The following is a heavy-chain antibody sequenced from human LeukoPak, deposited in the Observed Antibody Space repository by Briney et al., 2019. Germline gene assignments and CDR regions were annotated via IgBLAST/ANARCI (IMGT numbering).Heavy chain of an antibody. CDR2: IYNSGST. D-gene: IGHD2-21*02. CDR3: ARGWGPAYCGGDCHRHFDN. CDR1: GGSISSGGYS. J-gene: IGHJ4*02. V-gene: IGHV4-30-4*07. Sequence: SETLSLTCAVSGGSISSGGYSWNWIRQPPGKGLEWIGYIYNSGSTTYNPSLRSRVTMSVDTSKNQFSLKLTSVTAADTAVYYCARGWGPAYCGGDCHRHFDNWGQGTLVTVSA.